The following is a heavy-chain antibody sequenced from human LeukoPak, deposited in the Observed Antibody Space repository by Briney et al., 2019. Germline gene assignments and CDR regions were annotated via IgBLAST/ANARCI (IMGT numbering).Heavy chain of an antibody. J-gene: IGHJ4*02. CDR2: SKNKGMCYST. CDR3: TRFFYYETGGYYPDH. V-gene: IGHV3-72*01. D-gene: IGHD3-22*01. Sequence: GGSLRLSCAAPGFTFSDNHMDWGRKGPGKGRGWMGRSKNKGMCYSTVFAASVKGRFTISRDEPKNSLYLQMNSVKTEDTAVYYCTRFFYYETGGYYPDHWGQGTLVTVSS. CDR1: GFTFSDNH.